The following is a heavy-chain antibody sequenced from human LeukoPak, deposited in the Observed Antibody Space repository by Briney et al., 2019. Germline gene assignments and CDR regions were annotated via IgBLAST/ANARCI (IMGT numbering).Heavy chain of an antibody. V-gene: IGHV1-69*13. CDR1: GGTFSSYA. J-gene: IGHJ4*02. Sequence: SVKVSCKASGGTFSSYAISWVRQAPGQGLEWMGGIIPIFGTANYAQKFQGRVTITADESTSTAYMELSSLRSEDTAVYYCARADYYDSSGYYYRLEDDYWGQGTLVTVSS. CDR3: ARADYYDSSGYYYRLEDDY. CDR2: IIPIFGTA. D-gene: IGHD3-22*01.